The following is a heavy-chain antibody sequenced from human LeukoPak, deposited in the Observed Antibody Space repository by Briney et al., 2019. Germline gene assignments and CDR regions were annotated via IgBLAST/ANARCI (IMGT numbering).Heavy chain of an antibody. J-gene: IGHJ4*02. D-gene: IGHD3-9*01. CDR3: ARDLGNGRSYDILTGYYASFDY. CDR1: GYTFTSYG. CDR2: ISAYNGNT. V-gene: IGHV1-18*01. Sequence: ASVKVSCKASGYTFTSYGISWVRQAPGQGLEWMGWISAYNGNTNYTQKLQGRVTMTTDTSTSTAYMELRSLRSDDTAVYYCARDLGNGRSYDILTGYYASFDYWGQGTLVTVSS.